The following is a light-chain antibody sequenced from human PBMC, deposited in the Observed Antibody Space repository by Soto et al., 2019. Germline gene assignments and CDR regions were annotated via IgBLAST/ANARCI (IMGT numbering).Light chain of an antibody. CDR3: HQYSKWLPIT. J-gene: IGKJ5*01. V-gene: IGKV3-15*01. CDR2: DAS. Sequence: EIVMTQSPSTLSVYPGERATLSCRASHSVRSDLAWYQQKPGQSPRLLIFDASTRATGIPARFSGSGSGTEFTLTISNLQSEDFAVYYCHQYSKWLPITFGQGTRLEIK. CDR1: HSVRSD.